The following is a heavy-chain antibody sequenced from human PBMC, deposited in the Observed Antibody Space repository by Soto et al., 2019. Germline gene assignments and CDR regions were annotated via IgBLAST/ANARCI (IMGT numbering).Heavy chain of an antibody. D-gene: IGHD3-10*01. Sequence: PGGSLRLSCAASGFTFSSYAMSWVRQAPGKGLEWVSAISGSGGSTYYADSVKGRFTISRDNSKNALYLQMNSLRAEDTAVYYCAKATRYYGSGSYHFDFDYWGQGTLVTVSS. CDR2: ISGSGGST. J-gene: IGHJ4*02. CDR3: AKATRYYGSGSYHFDFDY. V-gene: IGHV3-23*01. CDR1: GFTFSSYA.